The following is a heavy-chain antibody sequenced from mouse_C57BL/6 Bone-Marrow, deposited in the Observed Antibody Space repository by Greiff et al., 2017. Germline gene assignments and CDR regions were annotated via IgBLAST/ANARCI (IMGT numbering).Heavy chain of an antibody. V-gene: IGHV1-7*01. CDR2: INPSSGYT. CDR1: GYTFTSYW. D-gene: IGHD2-1*01. CDR3: ARRYYGNNWYFDV. Sequence: QVQLQQSGAELAKPGASVKLSCKASGYTFTSYWMHWVKQRPGQGLEWIGYINPSSGYTKYNQKFKDKATLTADKSSSTAYMQLSSLTYEDSAVYYCARRYYGNNWYFDVWGTGTTVTVSS. J-gene: IGHJ1*03.